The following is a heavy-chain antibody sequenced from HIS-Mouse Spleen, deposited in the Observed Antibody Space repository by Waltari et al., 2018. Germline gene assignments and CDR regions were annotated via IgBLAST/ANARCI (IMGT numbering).Heavy chain of an antibody. V-gene: IGHV6-1*01. J-gene: IGHJ5*02. CDR1: GDRVSSNTAA. CDR3: ARGTGDWFDP. Sequence: VQLQQSGPGLVTPSQTLPLTCAIPGDRVSSNTAAWNSIRQSPSRGLEWLGRTYYRSKWYNDYAVSVKSRITINPDTSKNQFSLQLNSVTPEDTAVYYCARGTGDWFDPWGQGTLVTVSS. D-gene: IGHD7-27*01. CDR2: TYYRSKWYN.